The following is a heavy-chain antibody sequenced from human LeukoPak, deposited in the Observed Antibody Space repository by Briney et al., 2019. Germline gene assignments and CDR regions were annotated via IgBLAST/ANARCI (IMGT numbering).Heavy chain of an antibody. CDR3: ARGHSYYDSSGYSRGVQH. J-gene: IGHJ1*01. CDR2: MNPNSGNT. CDR1: GYTFTSYD. D-gene: IGHD3-22*01. V-gene: IGHV1-8*01. Sequence: ASVKVSYKASGYTFTSYDINWVRQATRQGREWMGWMNPNSGNTGDAQKYQGRVTMTRITSTSTAYMELSSLQSEDPAVYYTARGHSYYDSSGYSRGVQHWGQGTLVTVSS.